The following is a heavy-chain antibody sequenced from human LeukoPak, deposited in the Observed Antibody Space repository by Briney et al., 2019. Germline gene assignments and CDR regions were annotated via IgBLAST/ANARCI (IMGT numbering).Heavy chain of an antibody. D-gene: IGHD3-22*01. Sequence: PSETLSLTCTVSGGSISSYYWSWIRQPPGKGLEWIGYIYYSGSTNYNPSLKSRVTISVDTSKNQFSLKLSSVTAADTAVYYCARILYDSSGYHIDYWGQGTLVTVSS. CDR1: GGSISSYY. CDR3: ARILYDSSGYHIDY. V-gene: IGHV4-59*01. J-gene: IGHJ4*02. CDR2: IYYSGST.